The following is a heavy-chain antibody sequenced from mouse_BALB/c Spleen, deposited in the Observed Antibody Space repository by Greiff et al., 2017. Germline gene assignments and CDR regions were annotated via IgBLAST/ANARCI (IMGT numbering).Heavy chain of an antibody. CDR2: INSNGGST. V-gene: IGHV5-6-3*01. CDR1: GFTFSSYG. D-gene: IGHD2-10*01. J-gene: IGHJ2*01. Sequence: DVMLVESGGGLVQPGGSLKLSCAASGFTFSSYGMSWVRQTPDKRLELVATINSNGGSTYYPDSVKGRFTISRDNAKNTLYLQMSSLKSEDTAMYYCARAYPYYFDYWGQGTTLTVSS. CDR3: ARAYPYYFDY.